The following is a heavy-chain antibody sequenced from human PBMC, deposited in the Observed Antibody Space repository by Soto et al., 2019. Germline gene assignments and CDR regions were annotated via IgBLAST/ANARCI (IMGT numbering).Heavy chain of an antibody. D-gene: IGHD3-3*01. J-gene: IGHJ6*02. V-gene: IGHV3-48*02. CDR2: ISSSSSTI. CDR3: ARDWTRPEPTIFGVVDYYYYGMDV. CDR1: GFTFSSYS. Sequence: GGSLRLSCAASGFTFSSYSMNWVRQAPGKGLEWVSYISSSSSTIYYADSVKGRFTISRDNAKNSLYLQMNSLRDEDTAVYYCARDWTRPEPTIFGVVDYYYYGMDVWGQGTTVTVSS.